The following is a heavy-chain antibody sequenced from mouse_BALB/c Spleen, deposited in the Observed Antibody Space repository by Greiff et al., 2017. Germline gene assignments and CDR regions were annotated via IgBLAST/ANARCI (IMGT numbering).Heavy chain of an antibody. J-gene: IGHJ2*01. Sequence: EVKLQESGPGLVKPSQSLSLTCTVTGYSITSDYAWNWIRQFPGNKLEWMGYISYSGSTSYNPSLKSRISITRDTSKNQFFLQLNSVTTEDTATYYCARKGLYYYGSSPFDYWGQGTTLKVSS. CDR2: ISYSGST. D-gene: IGHD1-1*01. CDR1: GYSITSDYA. CDR3: ARKGLYYYGSSPFDY. V-gene: IGHV3-2*02.